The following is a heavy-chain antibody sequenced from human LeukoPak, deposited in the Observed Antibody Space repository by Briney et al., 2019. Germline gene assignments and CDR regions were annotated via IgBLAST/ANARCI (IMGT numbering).Heavy chain of an antibody. D-gene: IGHD6-13*01. CDR1: GYNFTRYW. J-gene: IGHJ5*02. CDR2: IYLCDSVT. Sequence: GESLKISCKCSGYNFTRYWIGWGRQMPWKGLAGMGIIYLCDSVTTYSPSFQGKVTISADKSISTAYLQWSSLKGSDSAMYYCARRLYSSSRSFWFDPWAREPWSPSPQ. CDR3: ARRLYSSSRSFWFDP. V-gene: IGHV5-51*01.